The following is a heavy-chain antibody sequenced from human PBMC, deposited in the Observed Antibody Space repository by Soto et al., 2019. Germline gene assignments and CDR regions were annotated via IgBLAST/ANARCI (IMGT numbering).Heavy chain of an antibody. Sequence: ASVKVSCKASCYTFTSYGISWVRQAPGQGLEWMGWISAYNGNTNYAQKLQGRVTMTTDTSTSTAYMELRSLRSDDTAVYYCARDHRDYDILTGYPRTSWFDPWGQGTLVTVSS. D-gene: IGHD3-9*01. V-gene: IGHV1-18*04. J-gene: IGHJ5*02. CDR1: CYTFTSYG. CDR3: ARDHRDYDILTGYPRTSWFDP. CDR2: ISAYNGNT.